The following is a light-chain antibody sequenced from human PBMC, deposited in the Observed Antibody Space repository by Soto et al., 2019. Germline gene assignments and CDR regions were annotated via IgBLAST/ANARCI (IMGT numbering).Light chain of an antibody. V-gene: IGLV2-23*01. J-gene: IGLJ2*01. Sequence: QSALTQPASVSESPGQSITISCTGTSSNVGTYDLVSWYQHHPDKAPKLIIYEGTKRPSGISSRFSGSKSGNTAALTISGLQAEDEAAYYCCSFAVGAALVFGGGTKLTVL. CDR1: SSNVGTYDL. CDR2: EGT. CDR3: CSFAVGAALV.